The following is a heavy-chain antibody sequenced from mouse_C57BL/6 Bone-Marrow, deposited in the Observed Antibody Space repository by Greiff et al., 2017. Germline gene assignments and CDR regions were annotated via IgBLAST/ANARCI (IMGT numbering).Heavy chain of an antibody. Sequence: QVQLQQSGAELARPGASVKMSCKASGYTFTSYTMHWVKQRPGQGLEWIGYINPSSGYTKYTQTFKDKATLTADKSSSTAYMQLSSLTSEDSAVYYCARLGRFAYWGQGTLVTVSA. J-gene: IGHJ3*01. CDR3: ARLGRFAY. V-gene: IGHV1-4*01. CDR2: INPSSGYT. CDR1: GYTFTSYT.